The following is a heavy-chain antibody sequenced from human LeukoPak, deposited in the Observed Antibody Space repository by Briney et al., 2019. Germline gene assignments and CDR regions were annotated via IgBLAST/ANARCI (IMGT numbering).Heavy chain of an antibody. CDR3: ASTMVPDYYFVY. V-gene: IGHV4-30-2*01. Sequence: SETLSLTCAVSGGSISSGGYSWSWIRQPPGKGLEWIGYIYHSGSTYYNPSLKSRVTISVDRSKNQFSLKLSSVTAADTAVYYCASTMVPDYYFVYWGQGTLVTVSS. CDR2: IYHSGST. D-gene: IGHD3-10*01. CDR1: GGSISSGGYS. J-gene: IGHJ4*02.